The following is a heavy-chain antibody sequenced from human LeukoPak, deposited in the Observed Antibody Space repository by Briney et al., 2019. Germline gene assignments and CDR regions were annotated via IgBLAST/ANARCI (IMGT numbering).Heavy chain of an antibody. CDR1: GGSISCYY. D-gene: IGHD6-6*01. CDR2: IYTSGST. V-gene: IGHV4-4*07. Sequence: SETLSLTCTVSGGSISCYYWSWIRQPAGKGLEWIGRIYTSGSTNYNPSLKSRVTMSVDTSKNQISLKVNSVTAADTAVYYCARESNSSSYLFDFWGQGTLVTVSS. CDR3: ARESNSSSYLFDF. J-gene: IGHJ4*02.